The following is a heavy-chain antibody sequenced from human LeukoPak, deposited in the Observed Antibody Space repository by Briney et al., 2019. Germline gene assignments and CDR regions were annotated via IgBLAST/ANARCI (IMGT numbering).Heavy chain of an antibody. J-gene: IGHJ4*02. CDR3: ASSSSVGN. V-gene: IGHV3-48*01. Sequence: VKGRFTISRDNAKNSLSLQMNSLRAEDTAVYYCASSSSVGNWGQGTLVTVSS. D-gene: IGHD6-25*01.